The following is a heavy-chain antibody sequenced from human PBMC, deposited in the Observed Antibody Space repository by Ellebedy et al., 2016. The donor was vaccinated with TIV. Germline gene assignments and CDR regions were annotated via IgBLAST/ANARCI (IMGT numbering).Heavy chain of an antibody. Sequence: GESLKISCAASGFTFSSYAMSWVRQAPGKGLEWVSAISGSGGSTYYADSVKGRFTISRDNSKNTLYLQMNSLRAEDTAVYYCAKGSMVVAALDYWGQGTLVTVSS. CDR2: ISGSGGST. CDR1: GFTFSSYA. J-gene: IGHJ4*02. D-gene: IGHD2-15*01. CDR3: AKGSMVVAALDY. V-gene: IGHV3-23*01.